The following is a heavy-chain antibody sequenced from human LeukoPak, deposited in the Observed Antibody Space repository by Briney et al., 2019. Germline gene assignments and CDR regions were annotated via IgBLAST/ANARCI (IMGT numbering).Heavy chain of an antibody. CDR3: AKGGGVIGRSYYFDY. Sequence: GRSLRLSCAASGFTFSRYGMHWVRQAPGKGLEWVAVISYDGSNKYYEDSVKGRFTISRDNSKNTLYLQMNSLRAEDTAVYYCAKGGGVIGRSYYFDYWGQGTLVTVSS. V-gene: IGHV3-30*18. D-gene: IGHD2-8*02. CDR1: GFTFSRYG. CDR2: ISYDGSNK. J-gene: IGHJ4*02.